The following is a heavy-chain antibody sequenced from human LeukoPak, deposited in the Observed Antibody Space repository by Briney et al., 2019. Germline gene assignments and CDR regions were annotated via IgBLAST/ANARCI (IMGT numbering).Heavy chain of an antibody. D-gene: IGHD1/OR15-1a*01. V-gene: IGHV4-39*01. CDR3: ARRLGTNYYYYMDV. J-gene: IGHJ6*03. Sequence: SETLSRTCTVSGGSISSSSYYWGWIRQPPGKGLEWIGSIYYSGSTYYNPSLKSRVTISVDTSKNQFSLKLSSVTAADTAVYYCARRLGTNYYYYMDVWGKGTTVTVSS. CDR2: IYYSGST. CDR1: GGSISSSSYY.